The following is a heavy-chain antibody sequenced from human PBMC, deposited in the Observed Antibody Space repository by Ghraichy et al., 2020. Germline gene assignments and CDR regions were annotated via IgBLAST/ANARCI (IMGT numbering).Heavy chain of an antibody. V-gene: IGHV4-59*01. CDR3: ARGGSRSYYKYGMYV. CDR1: GGSISSYY. J-gene: IGHJ6*02. Sequence: SETLSLTCTVSGGSISSYYWSWIRQPPGKGLEWIGYIYYSGSTNYNPSLKSRVTISVDTSKNQFSLKLSSVTAADTAVYYCARGGSRSYYKYGMYVWGQGTTVTVSS. D-gene: IGHD3-10*01. CDR2: IYYSGST.